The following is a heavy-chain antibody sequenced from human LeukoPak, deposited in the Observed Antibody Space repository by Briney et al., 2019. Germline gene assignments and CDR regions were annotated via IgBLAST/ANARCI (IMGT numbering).Heavy chain of an antibody. J-gene: IGHJ5*02. CDR2: IRSNGVDT. Sequence: GGSLRLSCTASGFTFNSYSMSWVRQAPGKGLEWVSNIRSNGVDTHYADSVKGRFTISRDNSKNTLYLEMNSLRAEDTAVYYCAKGGYTTWFDPWGQGTLVTVPS. CDR3: AKGGYTTWFDP. V-gene: IGHV3-23*01. CDR1: GFTFNSYS. D-gene: IGHD2-15*01.